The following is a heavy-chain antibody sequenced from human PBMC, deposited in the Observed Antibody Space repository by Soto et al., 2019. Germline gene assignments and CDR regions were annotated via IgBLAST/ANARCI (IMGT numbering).Heavy chain of an antibody. V-gene: IGHV6-1*01. CDR1: GDSVSSNSAA. Sequence: QVQLQQSGPGLVKPSQTLSVTCTISGDSVSSNSAAWNWIRQSPSRGLEWLGRTYHRSEWYYDYAASLKGRITINPDTSKNHFTLQLSSVTPDDTAVYYCASGWSLEFWGQGTKVTVSP. CDR3: ASGWSLEF. D-gene: IGHD3-10*01. J-gene: IGHJ3*01. CDR2: TYHRSEWYY.